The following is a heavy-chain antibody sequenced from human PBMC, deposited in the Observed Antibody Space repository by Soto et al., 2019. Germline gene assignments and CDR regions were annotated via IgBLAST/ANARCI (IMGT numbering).Heavy chain of an antibody. CDR3: ASVFDGGYDS. J-gene: IGHJ4*02. Sequence: EVQLVESGGGLVQPGGSLRLSCAASGFTFSSYVIHWVRQAPGKGLEYVSAISTDGDYTFYAESVKGRFTISRDNSKNTVFLQMGSLRTENMAVYYCASVFDGGYDSWGQGTLVTVSS. CDR1: GFTFSSYV. D-gene: IGHD6-25*01. CDR2: ISTDGDYT. V-gene: IGHV3-64*07.